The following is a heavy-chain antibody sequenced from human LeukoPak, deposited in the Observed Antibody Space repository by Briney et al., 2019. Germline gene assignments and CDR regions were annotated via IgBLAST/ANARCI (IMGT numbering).Heavy chain of an antibody. D-gene: IGHD6-13*01. J-gene: IGHJ4*02. V-gene: IGHV4-39*01. CDR2: IYYSGST. CDR1: GGSISSSSYY. CDR3: ARSTHSSSRPFDY. Sequence: PSETLSLTCTVSGGSISSSSYYWGWIRQPPGKGLEWIGSIYYSGSTYYNPSLKSRVTISVDTSKNQFSLKLSSVTAADTAVYYCARSTHSSSRPFDYWGQGTLVTVSS.